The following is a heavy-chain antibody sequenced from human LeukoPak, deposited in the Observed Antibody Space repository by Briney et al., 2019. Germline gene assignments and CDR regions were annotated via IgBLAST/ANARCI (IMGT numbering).Heavy chain of an antibody. CDR1: RFTFDDSA. CDR2: ITGAGGST. Sequence: PGGSLRPSCAASRFTFDDSAIHWVRQAPGKGLEWVSLITGAGGSTYYADSVKGRFTISRDNSKSSLYLQMNSLRTEDTALYYCAKATGYTSGWYGYHFDFWGQGTLVSVSS. CDR3: AKATGYTSGWYGYHFDF. J-gene: IGHJ4*02. V-gene: IGHV3-43*02. D-gene: IGHD6-19*01.